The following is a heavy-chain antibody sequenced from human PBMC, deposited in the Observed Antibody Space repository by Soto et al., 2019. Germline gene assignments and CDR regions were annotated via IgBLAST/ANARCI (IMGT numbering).Heavy chain of an antibody. CDR2: IFASGRT. CDR1: GGSISNNS. Sequence: PSDTLSGNCTVAGGSISNNSKSCVRQPAGKGLEWVGRIFASGRTNYNPSLQSRVTMAVDTSKNQFSLTMTSLAAADPAVYYCTRGTFENTASCYWGRGIPVPVCS. CDR3: TRGTFENTASCY. J-gene: IGHJ4*02. V-gene: IGHV4-4*07. D-gene: IGHD2-21*02.